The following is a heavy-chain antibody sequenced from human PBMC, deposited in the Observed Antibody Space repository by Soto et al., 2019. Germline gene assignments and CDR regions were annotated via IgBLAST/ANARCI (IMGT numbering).Heavy chain of an antibody. D-gene: IGHD4-4*01. J-gene: IGHJ6*02. CDR3: ARDNDRLQLGGNYYYILDV. V-gene: IGHV1-69*12. Sequence: QVQLVQSGAEMKEPGSSVKVSCKTSGGTFSSSAISWLRQAPGQGLEWMGGIIPLFRTPDYAQKLQGRVTIAADEYTSTAYMELRSLRSEDTAVYYCARDNDRLQLGGNYYYILDVWGQGTTITVSS. CDR2: IIPLFRTP. CDR1: GGTFSSSA.